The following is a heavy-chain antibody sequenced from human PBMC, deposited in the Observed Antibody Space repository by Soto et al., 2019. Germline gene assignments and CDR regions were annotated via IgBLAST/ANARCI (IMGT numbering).Heavy chain of an antibody. Sequence: QVQLQESGPGLVKPSQTLSLTCTVSGGSISSVGYYWSWIRQHPGKGLEWIGYIYNSGSTHYIPSLKSRITMSVDTSKNQFSLKLSSVTVADTAVYFCARETVGTIDRWGQGTLVTVSS. J-gene: IGHJ5*02. CDR1: GGSISSVGYY. CDR3: ARETVGTIDR. V-gene: IGHV4-31*03. D-gene: IGHD5-12*01. CDR2: IYNSGST.